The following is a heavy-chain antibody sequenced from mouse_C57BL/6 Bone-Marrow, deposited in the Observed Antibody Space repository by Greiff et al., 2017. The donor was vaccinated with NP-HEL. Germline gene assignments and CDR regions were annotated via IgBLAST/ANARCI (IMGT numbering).Heavy chain of an antibody. CDR1: GFTFSDYG. D-gene: IGHD2-2*01. V-gene: IGHV5-15*01. CDR3: ARLGYGYEAGFAY. Sequence: DVKLQESGGGLVQPGGSLKLSCAASGFTFSDYGMAWVRQAPRKGPEWVAFISNLAYSIYYADTVTGRFPISRENAKNTLYLEMSSLRSEDTAMYYCARLGYGYEAGFAYWGQGTLVTVSA. J-gene: IGHJ3*01. CDR2: ISNLAYSI.